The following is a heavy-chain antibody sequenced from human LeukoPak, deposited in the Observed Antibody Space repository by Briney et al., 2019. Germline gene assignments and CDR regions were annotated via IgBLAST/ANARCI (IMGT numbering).Heavy chain of an antibody. J-gene: IGHJ6*03. CDR3: AKDKIWFGGYYYMDV. V-gene: IGHV3-30*02. D-gene: IGHD3-10*01. CDR2: IRYDGSNK. CDR1: GFTFSSYD. Sequence: GGSLRLSCAASGFTFSSYDMSWVRQAPGKGLEWVAFIRYDGSNKYYADSVKGRFTISRDNSKNTLYLQMNSLRAEDTAVYYCAKDKIWFGGYYYMDVWGKGTTVTISS.